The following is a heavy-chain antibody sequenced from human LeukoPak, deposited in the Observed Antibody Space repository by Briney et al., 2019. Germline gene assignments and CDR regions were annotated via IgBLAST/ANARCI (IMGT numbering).Heavy chain of an antibody. V-gene: IGHV4-39*07. CDR1: GGSISSSSYY. CDR2: IYYSGST. J-gene: IGHJ4*02. Sequence: SETLSLTCTVSGGSISSSSYYWGWIRQPPGKGLEWIGSIYYSGSTYYNPSLKSRVTISVDTSKNQFSLKLSSVTAADTAVYYCAREIRPLYYYGSGFDYWGQGTLVTVSS. D-gene: IGHD3-10*01. CDR3: AREIRPLYYYGSGFDY.